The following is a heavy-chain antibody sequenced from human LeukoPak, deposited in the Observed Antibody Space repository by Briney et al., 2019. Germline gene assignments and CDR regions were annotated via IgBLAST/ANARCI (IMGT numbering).Heavy chain of an antibody. CDR2: ISGSGGST. V-gene: IGHV3-23*01. CDR3: AKDIPPSPKGGNYFDY. Sequence: GGSPRLSCAASGFTFSSYAMSWVRQAPGKGLEWVSAISGSGGSTYYADSVKGRFTISRDNSKNTLYLQMNSLRAEDTAVYYCAKDIPPSPKGGNYFDYWGQGTLVTVSS. D-gene: IGHD2-21*01. CDR1: GFTFSSYA. J-gene: IGHJ4*02.